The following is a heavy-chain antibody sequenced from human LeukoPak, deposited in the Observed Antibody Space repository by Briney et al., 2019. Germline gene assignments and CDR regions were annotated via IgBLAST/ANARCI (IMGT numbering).Heavy chain of an antibody. CDR3: VTEYYGAYNY. CDR1: GFSFSDAW. Sequence: PGGSLRLSCAASGFSFSDAWMSWVRQAPGKGLEWVGHIKSKIAGGTTDYAEPVKGRFSISRDDSKDTVSLEMNSLKTEDTAVYYCVTEYYGAYNYWGRGTLVTVSS. V-gene: IGHV3-15*05. D-gene: IGHD4-17*01. J-gene: IGHJ4*01. CDR2: IKSKIAGGTT.